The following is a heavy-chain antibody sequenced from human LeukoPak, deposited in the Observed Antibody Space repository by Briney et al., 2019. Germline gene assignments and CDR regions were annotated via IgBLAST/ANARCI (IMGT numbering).Heavy chain of an antibody. D-gene: IGHD1-26*01. CDR2: IYYSGST. CDR3: ASGSYYFDY. J-gene: IGHJ4*02. CDR1: GGSFSGYY. Sequence: MPSETLSLTCAVYGGSFSGYYWSWIRQPPGKGLEWIGYIYYSGSTKYNPSLKSRVTISVDTSKNQVSLKLSSVTAADTAVYYCASGSYYFDYWGQGTLVTVSS. V-gene: IGHV4-59*01.